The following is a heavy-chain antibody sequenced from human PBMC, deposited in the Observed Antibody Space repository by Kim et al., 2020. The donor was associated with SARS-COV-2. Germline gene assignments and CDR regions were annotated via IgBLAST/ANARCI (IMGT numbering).Heavy chain of an antibody. CDR2: INHSGST. CDR3: ARGRLHYHPYCSSWRNWF. Sequence: SETLSLTCAVYGGSFSGYYWSWIRQPPGKGLEWIGEINHSGSTNYNPSLKSRVTISVDTSKNQFSLKLSSVTAADTAVYYCARGRLHYHPYCSSWRNWF. J-gene: IGHJ5*01. D-gene: IGHD6-13*01. CDR1: GGSFSGYY. V-gene: IGHV4-34*01.